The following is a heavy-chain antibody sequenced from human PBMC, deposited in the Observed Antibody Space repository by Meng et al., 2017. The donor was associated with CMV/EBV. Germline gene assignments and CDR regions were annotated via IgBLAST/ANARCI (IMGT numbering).Heavy chain of an antibody. CDR3: ARDDYDFWSGYYYGYYYYYGMDV. CDR2: ISSSSSTI. V-gene: IGHV3-48*04. J-gene: IGHJ6*02. Sequence: GGSLRLSCAASGFTFSSYSMNWVRQAPGKGLEWVSYISSSSSTIYYADSVKGRFTISRDNAKNSLYLQMNSLRAEDTAVYYCARDDYDFWSGYYYGYYYYYGMDVWGQGTTVTAP. CDR1: GFTFSSYS. D-gene: IGHD3-3*01.